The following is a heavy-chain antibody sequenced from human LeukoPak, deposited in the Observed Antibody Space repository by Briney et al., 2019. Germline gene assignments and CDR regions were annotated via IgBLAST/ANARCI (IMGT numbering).Heavy chain of an antibody. Sequence: GGSLRLSCAASGFTVSSHCMSWVRQAPGKGMEWVSIIYIGGITWYADSMKGRITISRDNSKNTLYLQMDSLRVEDTAVSSCARIYGDGWYADHWGQGTLVTVSS. CDR2: IYIGGIT. CDR3: ARIYGDGWYADH. V-gene: IGHV3-53*01. J-gene: IGHJ4*02. D-gene: IGHD6-19*01. CDR1: GFTVSSHC.